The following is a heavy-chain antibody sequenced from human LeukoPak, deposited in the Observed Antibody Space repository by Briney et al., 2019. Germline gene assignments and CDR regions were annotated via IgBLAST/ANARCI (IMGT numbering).Heavy chain of an antibody. CDR1: GFTFGDHA. Sequence: PGGSLRLSCRGSGFTFGDHAMSWVRQAPGKGLEWVGFIRSKACRGTTEYAASVKGRFNISRDDSASIAYLQMNSLKTEDTAVYYCARGMIQLWIHNAMEVWGEGRTVIVSS. V-gene: IGHV3-49*04. CDR2: IRSKACRGTT. CDR3: ARGMIQLWIHNAMEV. D-gene: IGHD5-18*01. J-gene: IGHJ6*01.